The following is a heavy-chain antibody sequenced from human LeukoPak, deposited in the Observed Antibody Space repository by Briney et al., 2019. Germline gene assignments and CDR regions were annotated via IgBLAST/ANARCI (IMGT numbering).Heavy chain of an antibody. V-gene: IGHV4-59*01. D-gene: IGHD3-10*01. Sequence: PSETLSLTCTVSGPSISSYYWSWIRQPPGKGLEWIGYIYNSGSTNYNPSLKSRVTISVDTSKNQFSLKLSSVTAADKAVYYCARGKDYYDSGSYYYENGFDYWGQGALVTVSS. CDR3: ARGKDYYDSGSYYYENGFDY. CDR1: GPSISSYY. CDR2: IYNSGST. J-gene: IGHJ4*02.